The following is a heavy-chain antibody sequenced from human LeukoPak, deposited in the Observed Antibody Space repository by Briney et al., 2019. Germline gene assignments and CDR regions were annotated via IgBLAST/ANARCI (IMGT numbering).Heavy chain of an antibody. CDR3: ARDIQFST. CDR1: GFTFSDSA. D-gene: IGHD5-24*01. J-gene: IGHJ3*01. Sequence: GGSLRLFCAASGFTFSDSAMTWVRQAPGKGLDWVSLISFSGANSYYADSVKGRFTISRDNSKDTLFLQMNSLRAEDTAIYYCARDIQFSTWGLGTMVTVSS. V-gene: IGHV3-23*01. CDR2: ISFSGANS.